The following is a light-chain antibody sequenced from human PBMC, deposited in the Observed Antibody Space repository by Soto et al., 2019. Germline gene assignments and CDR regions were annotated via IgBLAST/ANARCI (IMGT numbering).Light chain of an antibody. CDR1: QSVLYSSNNKNY. CDR3: QQYYSNPWT. Sequence: DIVMTQSPDSLAVSLGERATTHRKSSQSVLYSSNNKNYLAWYQQTKGQTPKMLIYWASTRESGVPDRFSGSGSGTDCTLPLSRLQAEDVEVYYCQQYYSNPWTFGQGTKVDIK. CDR2: WAS. V-gene: IGKV4-1*01. J-gene: IGKJ1*01.